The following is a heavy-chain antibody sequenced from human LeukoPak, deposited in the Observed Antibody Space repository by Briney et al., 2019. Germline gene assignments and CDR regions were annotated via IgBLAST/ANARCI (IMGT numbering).Heavy chain of an antibody. J-gene: IGHJ5*01. CDR3: AGDFWNFDDSRGYYRDFDS. V-gene: IGHV1-18*01. D-gene: IGHD3-22*01. CDR2: IGSYAGDT. CDR1: TSY. Sequence: ASVKVSCKATSYISWVRQAPGQGLEWMGWIGSYAGDTYYAQKLQGRVTVTTDTSSSTAYMELRSLRSDDTAVYYCAGDFWNFDDSRGYYRDFDSWGQGTLVTVSS.